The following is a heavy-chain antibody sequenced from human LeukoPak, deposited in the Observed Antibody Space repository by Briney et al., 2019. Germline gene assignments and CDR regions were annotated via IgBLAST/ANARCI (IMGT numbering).Heavy chain of an antibody. D-gene: IGHD6-13*01. CDR2: INQVGSEK. J-gene: IGHJ4*02. CDR1: GFSFSSHR. Sequence: PGGSLRLSCAASGFSFSSHRMSWVRQAPGTGLERVANINQVGSEKHYVDSMKGQLIVSRDNSKNSLYMQLNGLRAEDTAVYYCARDRPAPGIFFDHWGQGILVTVSS. V-gene: IGHV3-7*01. CDR3: ARDRPAPGIFFDH.